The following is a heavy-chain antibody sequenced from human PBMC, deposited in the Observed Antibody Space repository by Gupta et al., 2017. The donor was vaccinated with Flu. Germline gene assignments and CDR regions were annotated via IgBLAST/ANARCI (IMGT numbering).Heavy chain of an antibody. CDR3: ARVTVSGFAAGGWFDP. J-gene: IGHJ5*02. D-gene: IGHD4-4*01. CDR2: INPISGAA. V-gene: IGHV1-2*02. CDR1: GYSFTGYY. Sequence: QVQLIQSETEVKKPGASVKVSCKASGYSFTGYYMHWVRQAPGQGLEWMGWINPISGAANYAQKFEGRVTMTRDVSISTGYMELSGLTSDDTAIYYCARVTVSGFAAGGWFDPWGRGTLVTVSS.